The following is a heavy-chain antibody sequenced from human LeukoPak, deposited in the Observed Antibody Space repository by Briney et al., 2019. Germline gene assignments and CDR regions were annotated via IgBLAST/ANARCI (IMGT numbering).Heavy chain of an antibody. D-gene: IGHD5-12*01. J-gene: IGHJ6*04. V-gene: IGHV3-30*18. CDR3: AKERLDIVTTGYYYYGMDV. CDR1: GFSFSSNG. CDR2: ISYDGSNK. Sequence: GGSLRLSCAASGFSFSSNGMHWVRQAPGKGLEWVAVISYDGSNKYYVDSVKGQFAISRDNSKNTLYLQMNSLRAEDTAVYYCAKERLDIVTTGYYYYGMDVWGKGTTVTVSS.